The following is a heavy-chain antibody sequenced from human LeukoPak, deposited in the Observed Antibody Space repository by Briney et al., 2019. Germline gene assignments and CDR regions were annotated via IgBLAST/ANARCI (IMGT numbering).Heavy chain of an antibody. CDR2: MYSGSST. CDR1: GFTVNNNY. D-gene: IGHD4-17*01. CDR3: ARGLNGDLDY. Sequence: GGSLRLSCTASGFTVNNNYMTWVRQAPGQGLEWVAVMYSGSSTYYADSVRGRFIISRDNSKNMLYLQMNNLRAEDTAVYYFARGLNGDLDYWGQGTLVTVS. J-gene: IGHJ4*02. V-gene: IGHV3-53*01.